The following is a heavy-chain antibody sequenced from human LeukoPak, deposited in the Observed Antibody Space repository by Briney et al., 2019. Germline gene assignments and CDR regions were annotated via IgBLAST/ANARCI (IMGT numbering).Heavy chain of an antibody. CDR2: INHDGSDN. V-gene: IGHV3-7*01. CDR1: GFTFSTYW. Sequence: GGSLRLSCAASGFTFSTYWMSWVRQAPGKGLEWVANINHDGSDNYYVDSVKGRFTISRDNAKNSLYLQMNSLRAEDTAVYYCARDLTVAASAGHDVFDIWGQGTMVTVSS. D-gene: IGHD6-13*01. J-gene: IGHJ3*02. CDR3: ARDLTVAASAGHDVFDI.